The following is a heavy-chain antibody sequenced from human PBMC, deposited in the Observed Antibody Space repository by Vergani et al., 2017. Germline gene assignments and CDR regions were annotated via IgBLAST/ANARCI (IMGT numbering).Heavy chain of an antibody. D-gene: IGHD6-13*01. V-gene: IGHV3-33*01. CDR1: GFTFSSYG. J-gene: IGHJ6*02. CDR3: TTDNLLGQQQLEPYYYYYYGMDV. CDR2: IWYDGSNK. Sequence: QVQLVESGGGVVQPGRSLRLSCAASGFTFSSYGMHWVRQAPGKGLEWVAVIWYDGSNKYYADSVKGRFTISRDNSKNTLYLQMNSLRAEDTAVYYCTTDNLLGQQQLEPYYYYYYGMDVWGQGTTVTVSS.